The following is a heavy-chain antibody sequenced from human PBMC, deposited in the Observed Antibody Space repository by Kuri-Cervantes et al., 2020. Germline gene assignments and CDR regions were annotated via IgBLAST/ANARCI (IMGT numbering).Heavy chain of an antibody. Sequence: GGSLRLSCAASGFTFSSYDMHWVRQATGKGLEWVSAIGTAGDTYYPGSVKGRFTISRENAKNSLYLQMNSLRGEDTAVYYCARGYYDSSGYWIKGAFDIWGQGTMVTVSS. D-gene: IGHD3-22*01. CDR3: ARGYYDSSGYWIKGAFDI. CDR1: GFTFSSYD. CDR2: IGTAGDT. J-gene: IGHJ3*02. V-gene: IGHV3-13*01.